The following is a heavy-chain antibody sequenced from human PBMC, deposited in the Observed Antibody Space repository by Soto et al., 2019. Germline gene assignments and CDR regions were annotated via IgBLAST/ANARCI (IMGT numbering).Heavy chain of an antibody. CDR2: VSGSGSDT. J-gene: IGHJ4*02. Sequence: PGGSLRLSCSASAINFRSYAMSWVRQAPGKGLEWVSAVSGSGSDTYYADSVKGRFTISRDDSKNTLYLHMSSLRVEDTAIYYCAKRQSFDFWSGYLPFFDYWGQGTPVTVSS. CDR1: AINFRSYA. CDR3: AKRQSFDFWSGYLPFFDY. V-gene: IGHV3-23*01. D-gene: IGHD3-3*01.